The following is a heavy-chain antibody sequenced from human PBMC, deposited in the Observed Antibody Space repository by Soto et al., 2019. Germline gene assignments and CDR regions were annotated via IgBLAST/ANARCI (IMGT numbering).Heavy chain of an antibody. CDR2: TYYRSKWYN. D-gene: IGHD6-6*01. V-gene: IGHV6-1*01. J-gene: IGHJ6*02. CDR3: ARVGSSAPPYYYYYGMDV. Sequence: PSQTLSLTCAISGDSVSSNSAAWYWIRQSPSRGLEWLGRTYYRSKWYNDYAVSVKSRITINPDTSKNQFSLQLNSVTPEDTAVYYCARVGSSAPPYYYYYGMDVWGQGSTVTVSS. CDR1: GDSVSSNSAA.